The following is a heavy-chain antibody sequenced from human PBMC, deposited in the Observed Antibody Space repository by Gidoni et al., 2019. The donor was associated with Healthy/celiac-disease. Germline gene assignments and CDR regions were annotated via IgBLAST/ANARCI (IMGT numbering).Heavy chain of an antibody. J-gene: IGHJ4*02. Sequence: EVQLLESGGGLVQPGGSLRLSCAASGFTFSSYAMSWVRQAPGKGLEWVSAISGSGGSPYSADSVKGRFTISRDNSKNTLYLQMNSLRAEDTAVYYCSSSAGGSCYSCHPGDYWGQGTLVTVSS. CDR1: GFTFSSYA. V-gene: IGHV3-23*01. D-gene: IGHD2-15*01. CDR3: SSSAGGSCYSCHPGDY. CDR2: ISGSGGSP.